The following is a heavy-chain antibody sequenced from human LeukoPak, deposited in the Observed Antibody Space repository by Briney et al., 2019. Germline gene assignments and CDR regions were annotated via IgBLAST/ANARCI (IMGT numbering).Heavy chain of an antibody. J-gene: IGHJ4*02. CDR1: GYTFSGYY. CDR2: INPNSGGT. Sequence: ASVKVSCKASGYTFSGYYMHWVRQAPGQGLEWMGWINPNSGGTKYAQKFQGRVTMTRDTSISTAYMELRSLRSDDTAVYYCARGRVGVTIIGDYWGQGTLVTVSS. CDR3: ARGRVGVTIIGDY. V-gene: IGHV1-2*02. D-gene: IGHD1-26*01.